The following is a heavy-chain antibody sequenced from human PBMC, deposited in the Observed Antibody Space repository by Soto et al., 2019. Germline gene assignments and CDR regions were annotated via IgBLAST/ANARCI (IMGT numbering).Heavy chain of an antibody. Sequence: SQTLSLTCAISGDSVSSNSAAWNWIRQSTSRGLEWLGRTYYKSKWNNDYELSVKSRITTNPDTSKNQFSLHLYSVTPEDTAVYYCTGITWFRGMDVWGQGTPVTVSS. CDR1: GDSVSSNSAA. V-gene: IGHV6-1*01. D-gene: IGHD3-10*01. CDR2: TYYKSKWNN. J-gene: IGHJ6*02. CDR3: TGITWFRGMDV.